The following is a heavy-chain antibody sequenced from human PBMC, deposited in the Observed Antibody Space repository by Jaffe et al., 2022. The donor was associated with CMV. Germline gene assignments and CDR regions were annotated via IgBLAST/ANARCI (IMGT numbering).Heavy chain of an antibody. D-gene: IGHD6-19*01. CDR3: ARMGYSSGCSIDGDWYFDL. CDR1: GFSLSTSGMC. V-gene: IGHV2-70*01. Sequence: QVTLRESGPALVKPTQTLTLTCTFSGFSLSTSGMCVSWIRQPPGKALEWLALIDWDDDKYYSTSLKTRLTISKDTSKNQVVLTMTNMDPVDTATYYCARMGYSSGCSIDGDWYFDLWGRGTLVTVSS. J-gene: IGHJ2*01. CDR2: IDWDDDK.